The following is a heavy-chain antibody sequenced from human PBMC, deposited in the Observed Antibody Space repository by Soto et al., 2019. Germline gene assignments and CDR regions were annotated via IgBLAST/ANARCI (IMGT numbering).Heavy chain of an antibody. D-gene: IGHD3-22*01. CDR2: IYYSGST. CDR1: GGSISSGDYY. J-gene: IGHJ4*02. Sequence: QVQLQESGPGLVKPSQTLSLTCTVSGGSISSGDYYWSWIRQPPGKGLEWIGYIYYSGSTYYNPSLKSRVTISVDTSKNQFSLKLSSVTAADTAVYYCASNMPDYDSSGYYYFVYWGQGTLVTVSS. CDR3: ASNMPDYDSSGYYYFVY. V-gene: IGHV4-30-4*01.